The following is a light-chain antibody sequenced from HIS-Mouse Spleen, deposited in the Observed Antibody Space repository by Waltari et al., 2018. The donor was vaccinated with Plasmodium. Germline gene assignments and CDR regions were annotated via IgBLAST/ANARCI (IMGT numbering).Light chain of an antibody. CDR2: QDS. V-gene: IGLV3-1*01. CDR1: KLGDKY. CDR3: QAWNCCTMV. Sequence: SYELTQPPSVSVSPGQTASITCSGDKLGDKYACWYQQKPGQSPVLVIYQDSKRPSGSSCRFSGPNPGNTASLPISGTPALGEADDYCQAWNCCTMVFDGGTRLTVL. J-gene: IGLJ2*01.